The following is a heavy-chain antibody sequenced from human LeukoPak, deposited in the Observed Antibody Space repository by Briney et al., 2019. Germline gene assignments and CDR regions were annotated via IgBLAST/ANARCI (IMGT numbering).Heavy chain of an antibody. D-gene: IGHD3-3*01. CDR2: ISRDSDIR. Sequence: PGGSLTLSCAASGFIFGRDSMNWVRQAPGRGLEWISYISRDSDIRYYADSVRGRFHISRDNARNSLYLQMNSLRADDTAMYYCARVPRIFSWYFDLWGRGTLVTVSS. V-gene: IGHV3-48*01. CDR1: GFIFGRDS. CDR3: ARVPRIFSWYFDL. J-gene: IGHJ2*01.